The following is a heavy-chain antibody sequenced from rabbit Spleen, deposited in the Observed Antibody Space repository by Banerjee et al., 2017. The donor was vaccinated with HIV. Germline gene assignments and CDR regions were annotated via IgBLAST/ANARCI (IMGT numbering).Heavy chain of an antibody. CDR2: IGTASGGST. D-gene: IGHD1-1*01. CDR3: AGAGISSSPFDL. CDR1: GFDLSNYYW. V-gene: IGHV1S45*01. Sequence: QQQLEESGGGLVKPEGSLTLTCKASGFDLSNYYWICWVRQAPGKGLEWIACIGTASGGSTYYASWAKGRFTISKTSSTTVTLQMTSLTAADMATYFCAGAGISSSPFDLLGPGTLVTVS. J-gene: IGHJ4*01.